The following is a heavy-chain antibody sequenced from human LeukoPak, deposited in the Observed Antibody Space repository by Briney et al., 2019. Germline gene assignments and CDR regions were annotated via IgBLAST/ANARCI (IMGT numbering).Heavy chain of an antibody. V-gene: IGHV4-59*01. J-gene: IGHJ4*02. CDR2: IYYSGST. Sequence: RTSETLSLTCTVSGASISRYYWSWIRQPPGKGLEWIGYIYYSGSTNYNPALKSRVTISEDTSKNQISLKLSSVTAAATAVYYCARVRGYYDSSGYDYWGQGTLVTVSS. CDR3: ARVRGYYDSSGYDY. CDR1: GASISRYY. D-gene: IGHD3-22*01.